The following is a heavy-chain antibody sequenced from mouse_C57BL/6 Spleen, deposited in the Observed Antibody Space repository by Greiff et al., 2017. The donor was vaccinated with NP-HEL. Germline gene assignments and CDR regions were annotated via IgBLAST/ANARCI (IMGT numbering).Heavy chain of an antibody. D-gene: IGHD2-1*01. CDR2: IDPSDSYT. V-gene: IGHV1-69*01. J-gene: IGHJ2*01. Sequence: QVQLQQPGAELVMPGASVKLSCKASGYTFTSYWMHWVKQRPGQGLEWIGEIDPSDSYTNYNQKFKGKSTLTVDKSSSTAYMQLSSLTSEDSAVYYCARVPYGNCYYFDYWGQGTTLTVSS. CDR3: ARVPYGNCYYFDY. CDR1: GYTFTSYW.